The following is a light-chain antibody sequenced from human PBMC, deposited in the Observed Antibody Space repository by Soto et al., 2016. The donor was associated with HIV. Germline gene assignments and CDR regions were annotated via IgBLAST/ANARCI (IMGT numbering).Light chain of an antibody. V-gene: IGKV1-27*01. Sequence: DIQMTQSPSSLSASVGDRVTISCRANQGISNYLAWYQQKPGKVPKLLIYAASTLQSGVPSRFSGSGSGTDFTLTISSLQPEDVATYYXQKYNSAPWTFGQGTKVEIK. CDR3: QKYNSAPWT. CDR1: QGISNY. CDR2: AAS. J-gene: IGKJ1*01.